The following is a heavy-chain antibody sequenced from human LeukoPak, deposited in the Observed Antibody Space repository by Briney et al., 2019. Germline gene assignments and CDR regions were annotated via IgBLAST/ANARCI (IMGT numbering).Heavy chain of an antibody. V-gene: IGHV4-34*01. CDR1: GGSFSGYY. CDR2: INHSGST. Sequence: SETLSLTCAVYGGSFSGYYWSWIRQPPGKGLEWIGEINHSGSTNYNPSLKSRVTISVDTSKNQFSLKLSSVTAADTAVYYCARAHPRYCSGGSCSSLFDPWGQGTLVTVSS. J-gene: IGHJ5*02. D-gene: IGHD2-15*01. CDR3: ARAHPRYCSGGSCSSLFDP.